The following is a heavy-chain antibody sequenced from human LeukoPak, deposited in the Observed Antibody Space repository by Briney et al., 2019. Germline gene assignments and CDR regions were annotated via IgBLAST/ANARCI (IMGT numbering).Heavy chain of an antibody. CDR3: ARVGVTAFFDY. CDR2: ISSSGSTI. Sequence: GGSLRLSCAASGFTFSSYTMNWVRQAPGKGLEWVSYISSSGSTIYYADSVKGRFTISRDNAKNSLYLQMNSLRAEDTAVYYCARVGVTAFFDYWGQGTLVTVSS. J-gene: IGHJ4*02. D-gene: IGHD2-21*02. CDR1: GFTFSSYT. V-gene: IGHV3-48*04.